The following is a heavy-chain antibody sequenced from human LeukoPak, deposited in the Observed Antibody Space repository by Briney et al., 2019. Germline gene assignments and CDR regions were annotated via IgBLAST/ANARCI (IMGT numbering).Heavy chain of an antibody. V-gene: IGHV3-30*02. Sequence: PGGSLRLSCAASGFTFSSYGMHWVRQAPGKGLEWVAFIRYDGGNKYYADSVKGQFTISRDNSKNTLYLQMNSLRAEDTAVYYCAKEITLDYWGQGTLVTVSS. CDR3: AKEITLDY. J-gene: IGHJ4*02. CDR2: IRYDGGNK. CDR1: GFTFSSYG.